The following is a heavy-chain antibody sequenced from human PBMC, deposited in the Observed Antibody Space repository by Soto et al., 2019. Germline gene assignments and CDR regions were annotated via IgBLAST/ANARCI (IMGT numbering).Heavy chain of an antibody. Sequence: PGGSLRLSSAATGFTFYNYAMNRVRQAPGGGLKWVSAISGSGSSTYYADSEKGRFTIARDNSKTTLYLQMSSLRAEDTAIYYCARAYSGSHQPDYWGQGALVTVAS. D-gene: IGHD6-6*01. CDR2: ISGSGSST. CDR1: GFTFYNYA. V-gene: IGHV3-23*01. J-gene: IGHJ4*02. CDR3: ARAYSGSHQPDY.